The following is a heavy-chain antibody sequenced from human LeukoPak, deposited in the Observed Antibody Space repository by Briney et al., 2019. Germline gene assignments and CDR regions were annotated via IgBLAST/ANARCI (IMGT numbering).Heavy chain of an antibody. D-gene: IGHD5-12*01. CDR2: INPKSGGT. CDR1: GYTLTGYY. J-gene: IGHJ1*01. V-gene: IGHV1-2*02. CDR3: ARASLQSSYEGYEYFQY. Sequence: GASVKVSCKASGYTLTGYYMHWVRQAPGQGLEWMGWINPKSGGTNYAQRFLGRVTMTRDTSISTAYMDLSSLRSDDTAVYYCARASLQSSYEGYEYFQYWGQGTLVTVSS.